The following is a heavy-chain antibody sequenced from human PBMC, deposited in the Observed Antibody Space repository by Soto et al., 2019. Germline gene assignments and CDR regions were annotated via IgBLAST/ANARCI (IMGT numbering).Heavy chain of an antibody. CDR1: GYTFTDYY. CDR2: ISPKSGSA. V-gene: IGHV1-2*02. CDR3: YGMDV. J-gene: IGHJ6*02. Sequence: GASVKVSCKASGYTFTDYYIHWVRQAPGQGLEWMGWISPKSGSANFAQRFQGRVSMTRDTSITTAYMELRRLKSDDTAVYYYYGMDVWGQGTTVTVSS.